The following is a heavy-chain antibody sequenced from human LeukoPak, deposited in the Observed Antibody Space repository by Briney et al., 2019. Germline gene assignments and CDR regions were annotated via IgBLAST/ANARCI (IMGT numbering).Heavy chain of an antibody. D-gene: IGHD3-9*01. CDR1: GFTFSSYA. CDR3: AGDAYYDILTGPGY. Sequence: GGSLRLSCAASGFTFSSYAMHWVRQAPGKGLEWVAVISYDGSNKYYADSVKGRFTISRDNSKNTLYLQMNSLRAEDTAVYYCAGDAYYDILTGPGYWGQGTLVTVSS. CDR2: ISYDGSNK. V-gene: IGHV3-30-3*01. J-gene: IGHJ4*02.